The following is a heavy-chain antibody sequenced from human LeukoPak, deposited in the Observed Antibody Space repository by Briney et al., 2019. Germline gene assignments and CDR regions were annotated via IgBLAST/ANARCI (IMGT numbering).Heavy chain of an antibody. CDR2: ISDTGNT. CDR3: AKAPVTTCRGAFCYPFDY. V-gene: IGHV3-23*01. J-gene: IGHJ4*02. D-gene: IGHD2-15*01. CDR1: GFTLSSYA. Sequence: GGSLRLSCAASGFTLSSYAMSWVRQAPGRGLEWVSAISDTGNTYHADSVKGRFTISRDSSKNTLFLQMNRLRPEDAAVYYCAKAPVTTCRGAFCYPFDYWGLGTLVTVSS.